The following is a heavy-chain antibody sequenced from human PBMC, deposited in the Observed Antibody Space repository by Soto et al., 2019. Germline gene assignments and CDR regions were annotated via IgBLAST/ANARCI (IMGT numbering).Heavy chain of an antibody. V-gene: IGHV3-30*03. CDR1: GFTFSSYG. CDR2: ISYDGSNK. CDR3: ARDPTPVAFDI. Sequence: PGGSLRLSCAASGFTFSSYGMHWVRQAPGKGLEWVAVISYDGSNKYYADSVKGRFTISRDNSKNTLYLQMNSLRAEDTAVYYWARDPTPVAFDIWGQGTMVTVSS. J-gene: IGHJ3*02. D-gene: IGHD6-19*01.